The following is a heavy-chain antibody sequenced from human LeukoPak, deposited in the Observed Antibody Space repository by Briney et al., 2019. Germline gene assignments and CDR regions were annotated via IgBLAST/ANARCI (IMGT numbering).Heavy chain of an antibody. CDR1: GYTFTDYY. J-gene: IGHJ4*02. Sequence: ASVKISCKVSGYTFTDYYMHWVQQAPGKGPEWMGLVDPEDGETIYAEKFQGRVTITADTSTDTAYMELSSLRSEDTAVYYCATVDYGGQRGWDYWGQGTLVTVSS. CDR2: VDPEDGET. CDR3: ATVDYGGQRGWDY. V-gene: IGHV1-69-2*01. D-gene: IGHD4-23*01.